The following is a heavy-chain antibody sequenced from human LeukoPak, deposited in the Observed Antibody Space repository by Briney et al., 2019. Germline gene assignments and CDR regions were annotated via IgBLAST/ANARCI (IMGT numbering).Heavy chain of an antibody. CDR1: GVSISSSNYF. D-gene: IGHD2-2*02. V-gene: IGHV4-39*07. CDR3: AREDRYCSSTSCYTWDY. Sequence: PSETLSLTCTVSGVSISSSNYFWAWIRQSPGKGLEWIGSIYFRGSISSSPSLKSRVTISIDASNNQFSLKLTSVTAADTAVYYCAREDRYCSSTSCYTWDYWGQGTLVAV. CDR2: IYFRGSI. J-gene: IGHJ4*02.